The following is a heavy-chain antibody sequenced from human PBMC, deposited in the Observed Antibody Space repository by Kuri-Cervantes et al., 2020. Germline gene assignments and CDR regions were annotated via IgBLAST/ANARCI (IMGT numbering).Heavy chain of an antibody. D-gene: IGHD6-6*01. CDR1: GFTFDDYA. Sequence: GGSLRLSCAASGFTFDDYAMHWVRQAPGKGLEWVSGISWNSGSIGYADSVKGRFTISRDNAKNSLYLQMNSLRAEDTAVYYCARIKSSSTQYYYYYYMDVWGKGTTVTVSS. V-gene: IGHV3-9*01. J-gene: IGHJ6*03. CDR3: ARIKSSSTQYYYYYYMDV. CDR2: ISWNSGSI.